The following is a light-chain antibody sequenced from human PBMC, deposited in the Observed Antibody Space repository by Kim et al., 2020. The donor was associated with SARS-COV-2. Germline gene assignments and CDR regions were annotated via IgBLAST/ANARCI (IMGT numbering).Light chain of an antibody. V-gene: IGLV2-14*03. CDR2: DVN. CDR3: HSYSSTNTRV. J-gene: IGLJ2*01. Sequence: QSALTQPASVSGSPGQSITISCTGASSDVGGYDYVSWYQQHPGKVPKLIIYDVNNRPSGVSDRFSGSKSGNTASLTITGLQPEDEADYFYHSYSSTNTRVFGGGTQLTVL. CDR1: SSDVGGYDY.